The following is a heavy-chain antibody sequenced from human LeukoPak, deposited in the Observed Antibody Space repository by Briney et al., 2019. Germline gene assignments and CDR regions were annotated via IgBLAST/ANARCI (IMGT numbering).Heavy chain of an antibody. Sequence: PSETLSLTCTVSGGSISSYDWSWIRQPAGKGLEWIGRIYTSGSTNYNPSLKSRVTMSVDTSKNQFSLKLSSVTAADTAVYYCARDKKVRGYDGMDVWGQGTTVTVSS. V-gene: IGHV4-4*07. CDR2: IYTSGST. CDR1: GGSISSYD. J-gene: IGHJ6*02. CDR3: ARDKKVRGYDGMDV. D-gene: IGHD3-10*01.